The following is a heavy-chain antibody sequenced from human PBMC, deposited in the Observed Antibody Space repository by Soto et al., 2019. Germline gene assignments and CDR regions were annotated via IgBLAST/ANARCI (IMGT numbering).Heavy chain of an antibody. CDR2: ISGSGGST. CDR1: GFTFSSYA. D-gene: IGHD3-9*01. J-gene: IGHJ4*02. CDR3: AKRARVLRYFDWLPHPPLDYFDY. Sequence: EVQLLESGGGLVQPGGSLRLSCAASGFTFSSYAMSWVRQAPGKGLEWVSAISGSGGSTYYADSVKGRFTISRDNSKNTLYLQMNSLRAEDTAVYYCAKRARVLRYFDWLPHPPLDYFDYWGQGTLVTVSS. V-gene: IGHV3-23*01.